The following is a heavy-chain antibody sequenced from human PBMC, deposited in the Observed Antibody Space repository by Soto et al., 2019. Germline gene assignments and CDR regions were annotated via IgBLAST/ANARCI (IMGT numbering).Heavy chain of an antibody. D-gene: IGHD5-12*01. CDR1: GYTFTSHG. J-gene: IGHJ4*02. CDR2: INTYNGNT. CDR3: ARDRDGYNRAFDY. Sequence: QVQLVQSGAEVKKPGASVKVSCKASGYTFTSHGFTWVRQAPGQGLEWMGWINTYNGNTNYAQNLQGRVTMTTDTXTSTAYMELRSLRSDDTAVYYCARDRDGYNRAFDYWGQGTLVTVSS. V-gene: IGHV1-18*01.